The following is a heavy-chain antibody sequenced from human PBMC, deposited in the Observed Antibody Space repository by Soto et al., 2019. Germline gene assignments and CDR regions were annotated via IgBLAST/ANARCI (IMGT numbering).Heavy chain of an antibody. V-gene: IGHV4-31*03. CDR1: GGSISSGGYY. CDR2: IYYSGST. CDR3: ARESAGLRYFAWFDP. D-gene: IGHD3-9*01. Sequence: QVQLQESGPGLVKPSQTLSLTCTVSGGSISSGGYYWSWIRQHPGKGLEWIGYIYYSGSTYYNPSLKSRVPITVDTSKNQFSLKLSSVTAAYTAVYYCARESAGLRYFAWFDPWGQGTLVTVSS. J-gene: IGHJ5*02.